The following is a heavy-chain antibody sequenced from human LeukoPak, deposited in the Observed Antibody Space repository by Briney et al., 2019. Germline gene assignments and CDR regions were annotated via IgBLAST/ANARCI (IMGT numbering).Heavy chain of an antibody. CDR3: ARVGGSGEYY. Sequence: SETLSLTCTVSGGSISSSSYYWGWIRQPPGKGLEWIGSIYYSGSTYYNPSLKSRVTISVDTSKNQFSLKLSSVTAADTAVYHCARVGGSGEYYWGQGTLVTVSS. V-gene: IGHV4-39*07. CDR1: GGSISSSSYY. CDR2: IYYSGST. D-gene: IGHD3-10*01. J-gene: IGHJ4*02.